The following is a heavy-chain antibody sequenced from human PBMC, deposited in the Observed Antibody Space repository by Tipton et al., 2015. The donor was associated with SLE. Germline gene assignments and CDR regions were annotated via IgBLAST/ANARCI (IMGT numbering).Heavy chain of an antibody. V-gene: IGHV4-4*02. D-gene: IGHD4-17*01. CDR2: IFHNGRT. J-gene: IGHJ5*02. CDR3: ARNGLVGYGSNWFDP. CDR1: GDSMSSSQW. Sequence: TLSLTCGVSGDSMSSSQWWSWVRQPPGKALEWIGEIFHNGRTNYNPSLKSRATISIDTSKNQFSLTLSSVTAADTAFYYCARNGLVGYGSNWFDPWGQGTLVTVSS.